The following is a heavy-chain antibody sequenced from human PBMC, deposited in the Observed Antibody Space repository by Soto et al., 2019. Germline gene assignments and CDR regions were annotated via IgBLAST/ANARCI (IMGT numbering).Heavy chain of an antibody. V-gene: IGHV3-7*01. Sequence: PGGSLRLSCTVSGFTFSSYWMSWVRQAPGKGLEWAANIKQDGGEKYYVDSVKGRFTISRDNAKNSLFLQMNSLRAEDTAVYYCASCPPPSSGHLYYNGMDVWGRGTTVTVSS. CDR3: ASCPPPSSGHLYYNGMDV. D-gene: IGHD3-22*01. J-gene: IGHJ6*02. CDR1: GFTFSSYW. CDR2: IKQDGGEK.